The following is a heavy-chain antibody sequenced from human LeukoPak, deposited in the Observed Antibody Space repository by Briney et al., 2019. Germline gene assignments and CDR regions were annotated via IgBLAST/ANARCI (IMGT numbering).Heavy chain of an antibody. J-gene: IGHJ4*02. Sequence: PGGSLRLSCAASGFTFSNAWMNWVRQAPGKGLEWVSYINTGSTTIHHADSVKGRFTISRDNTRNSLFLQMNSLRVEDTGVYFCARVPDDPWSGYFFDCWGQGTLVTVSS. CDR1: GFTFSNAW. V-gene: IGHV3-48*01. CDR2: INTGSTTI. D-gene: IGHD3-3*01. CDR3: ARVPDDPWSGYFFDC.